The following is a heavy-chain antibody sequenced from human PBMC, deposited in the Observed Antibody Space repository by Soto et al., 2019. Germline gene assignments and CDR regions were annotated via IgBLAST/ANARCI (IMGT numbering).Heavy chain of an antibody. CDR1: GFTFSSYA. J-gene: IGHJ4*02. CDR2: ISVSGSST. Sequence: EVQLLESGGGLVQPGGSLRLSCAASGFTFSSYAMTWVRQAPGKGLEWVSVISVSGSSTYYADSVKGRFTISRDSSKNTLYLQMNCLRAEDTAVYYCARDGLRASVTDPFDYWGQGTLVTVSS. V-gene: IGHV3-23*01. CDR3: ARDGLRASVTDPFDY. D-gene: IGHD2-21*02.